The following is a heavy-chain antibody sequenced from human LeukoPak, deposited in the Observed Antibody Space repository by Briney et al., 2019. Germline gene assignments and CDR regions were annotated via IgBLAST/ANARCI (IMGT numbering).Heavy chain of an antibody. J-gene: IGHJ6*02. D-gene: IGHD6-19*01. CDR2: ISYDGSNK. V-gene: IGHV3-30-3*01. Sequence: PGGSLRLSCAASGFTVSSNYMSWVRQAPGKGLEWVAVISYDGSNKYYADSVKGRFTISRDNSKNTLYLQMNSLRAEDTAVYYCARVEIAVAGRVTYGMDVWGQGTTVTVSS. CDR3: ARVEIAVAGRVTYGMDV. CDR1: GFTVSSNY.